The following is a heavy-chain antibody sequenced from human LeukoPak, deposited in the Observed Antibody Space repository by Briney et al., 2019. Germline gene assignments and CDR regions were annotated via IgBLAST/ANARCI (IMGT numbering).Heavy chain of an antibody. CDR1: GFIFNNYA. Sequence: PGGSLRLSCAGSGFIFNNYAMHWVRQPPGKGLEWVSGISWNSGSIDYADSVKGRFTISRDNAKNSLYLQMNSLRVEDTAVYYCARECDAVAATGALFDYWGQGTLVTVSS. J-gene: IGHJ4*02. D-gene: IGHD6-19*01. CDR3: ARECDAVAATGALFDY. CDR2: ISWNSGSI. V-gene: IGHV3-9*01.